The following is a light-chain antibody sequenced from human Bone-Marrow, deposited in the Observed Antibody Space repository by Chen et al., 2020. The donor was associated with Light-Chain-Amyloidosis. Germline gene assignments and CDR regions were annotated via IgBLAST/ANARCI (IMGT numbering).Light chain of an antibody. CDR3: PVRDRSSDRTV. Sequence: SYVLTQPSSVSVAPGQTATIACGGNNIGSTSVHWYQQTPGQAPLLVVYDDSDRPSGIPERVAGSSSRNSATLTISRVGSVDESLYSCPVRDRSSDRTVLGGGTKLTVL. CDR1: NIGSTS. V-gene: IGLV3-21*02. J-gene: IGLJ3*02. CDR2: DDS.